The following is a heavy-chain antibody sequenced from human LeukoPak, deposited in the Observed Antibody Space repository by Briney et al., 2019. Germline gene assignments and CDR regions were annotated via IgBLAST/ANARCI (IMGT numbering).Heavy chain of an antibody. V-gene: IGHV3-23*01. Sequence: GGSLRLSCAASGFTFSSYAMSWVRQAPGKGLEWVSAISGSGGSTYYADSVRGRFTISRDKARNSVALQLNSLRAEDTAVYYCTRRRRGTYYAFDSWGQGTLVTVSS. CDR1: GFTFSSYA. J-gene: IGHJ4*02. CDR3: TRRRRGTYYAFDS. D-gene: IGHD3-16*01. CDR2: ISGSGGST.